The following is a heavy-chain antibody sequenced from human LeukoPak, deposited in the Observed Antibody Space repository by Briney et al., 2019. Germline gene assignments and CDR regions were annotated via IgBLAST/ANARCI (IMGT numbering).Heavy chain of an antibody. V-gene: IGHV3-9*01. CDR2: ISWNSGSI. Sequence: GRSLRLSCAASGFTFDDYAMHWVRQAPGKGLEWVSGISWNSGSIGYADSVKGRFTISRDNAKNSLYLQMNSLRAEDTALNYCAKASTYSSGWRLYFDYWGQGTLVTVSS. CDR1: GFTFDDYA. CDR3: AKASTYSSGWRLYFDY. J-gene: IGHJ4*02. D-gene: IGHD6-19*01.